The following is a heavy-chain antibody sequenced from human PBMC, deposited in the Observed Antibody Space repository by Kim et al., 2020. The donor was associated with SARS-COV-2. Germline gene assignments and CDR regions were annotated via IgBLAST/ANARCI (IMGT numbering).Heavy chain of an antibody. J-gene: IGHJ4*02. CDR3: AKASSRGAYLTYFDY. D-gene: IGHD1-26*01. Sequence: DSVKGRFTISRDDSKNTLHLQRNSLRAEDTAVYYCAKASSRGAYLTYFDYWGPGTLVTVSS. V-gene: IGHV3-23*01.